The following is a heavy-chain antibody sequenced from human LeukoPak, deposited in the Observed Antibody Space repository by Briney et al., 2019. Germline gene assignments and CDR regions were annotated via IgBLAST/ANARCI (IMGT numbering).Heavy chain of an antibody. CDR2: INHSGST. D-gene: IGHD3-10*01. J-gene: IGHJ4*02. Sequence: PSETLSLTCAVYGGSFSGYYWSWIRQPPGKGLEWIGEINHSGSTNYNPSLKSRVTISVDTSKNQFSLKLSSVTAAETAVYYCATGSSVSYYYCSGSYWVYWGQGTLVTVSS. CDR1: GGSFSGYY. V-gene: IGHV4-34*01. CDR3: ATGSSVSYYYCSGSYWVY.